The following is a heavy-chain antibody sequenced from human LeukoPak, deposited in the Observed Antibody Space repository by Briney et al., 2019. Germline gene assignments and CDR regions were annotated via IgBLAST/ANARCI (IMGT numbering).Heavy chain of an antibody. CDR2: IIPIFGTA. V-gene: IGHV1-69*13. Sequence: ASVKVSCKASGYTFTRYYMHWVRQAPGQGLEWMGGIIPIFGTANYAQKFQGRVTITADESTSTAYMELSSLRSEDTAVYYCARDIATGTTSRGNWFDPWGQGTLVTVSS. J-gene: IGHJ5*02. CDR1: GYTFTRYY. D-gene: IGHD1-1*01. CDR3: ARDIATGTTSRGNWFDP.